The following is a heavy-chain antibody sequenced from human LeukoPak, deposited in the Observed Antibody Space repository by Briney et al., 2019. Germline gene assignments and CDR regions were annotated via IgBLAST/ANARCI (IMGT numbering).Heavy chain of an antibody. V-gene: IGHV3-23*01. J-gene: IGHJ3*02. D-gene: IGHD2-21*02. CDR1: GFTFSSYG. CDR3: AKDQIAYCGGDCSDAFDI. Sequence: PGGSLRLSCAASGFTFSSYGMSWVRQAPGKGLEWVSALTGSGDNTYYADSVKGRFTISRDNSKNTLYLQMNSLRAEDTAVYYCAKDQIAYCGGDCSDAFDIWGQGTMVTVSS. CDR2: LTGSGDNT.